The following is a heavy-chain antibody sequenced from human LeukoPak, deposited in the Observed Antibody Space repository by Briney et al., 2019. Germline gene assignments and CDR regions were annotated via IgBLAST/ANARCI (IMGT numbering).Heavy chain of an antibody. CDR2: IKQDGSEK. D-gene: IGHD1-26*01. J-gene: IGHJ4*02. CDR1: GFTFSSNW. CDR3: ARDGIGGATAFDH. Sequence: GGSLRLSCAASGFTFSSNWMSWVRQTPGKILEWVANIKQDGSEKYYVDSVKGRFTISRDNAKNALYLQMNSLRAEDTAVYYCARDGIGGATAFDHWGQGTLVTVSS. V-gene: IGHV3-7*01.